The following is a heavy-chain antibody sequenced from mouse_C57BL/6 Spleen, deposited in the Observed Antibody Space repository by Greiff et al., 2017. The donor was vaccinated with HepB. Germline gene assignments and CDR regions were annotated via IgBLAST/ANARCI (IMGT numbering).Heavy chain of an antibody. D-gene: IGHD2-4*01. CDR3: ARGIISDYEEYFDV. CDR2: IDPNSGGN. CDR1: GYTFTSYW. J-gene: IGHJ1*03. V-gene: IGHV1-72*01. Sequence: QVQLQQPGAELVKPGASVKLSCKASGYTFTSYWMHWVKQRPGRGLEWIGRIDPNSGGNKYNEKFKSKATLTVDKPSSTAYMQISSLKSEDSAVYYCARGIISDYEEYFDVWGTGTTVTVSS.